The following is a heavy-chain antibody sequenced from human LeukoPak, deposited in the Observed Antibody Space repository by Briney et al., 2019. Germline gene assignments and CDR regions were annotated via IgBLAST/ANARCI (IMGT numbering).Heavy chain of an antibody. D-gene: IGHD2-2*01. V-gene: IGHV1-2*02. CDR3: AREGDIVVVPAAHLFDP. CDR1: GYTFTGYY. CDR2: INPNSGGT. J-gene: IGHJ5*02. Sequence: GASVKVSCKASGYTFTGYYMHWVRQAPGQGLEWMGWINPNSGGTNYAQKFQGRVTMTRDTSISTAYMELSRLRSDDTAVHYCAREGDIVVVPAAHLFDPWGQGTLVTVSS.